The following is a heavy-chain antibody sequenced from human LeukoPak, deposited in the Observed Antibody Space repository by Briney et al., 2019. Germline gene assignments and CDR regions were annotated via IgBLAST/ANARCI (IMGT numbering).Heavy chain of an antibody. Sequence: SETLSLTCTVSGGSISSGGYYWGWIRQPPGKGLEWIGSIYYSGSTYYNPSLKSRVTISVDTSKNQFSLKLSSVTAADTAVYYCARHETTVPYFDYWGQGTLVTVSS. J-gene: IGHJ4*02. CDR3: ARHETTVPYFDY. D-gene: IGHD4-17*01. CDR2: IYYSGST. CDR1: GGSISSGGYY. V-gene: IGHV4-39*01.